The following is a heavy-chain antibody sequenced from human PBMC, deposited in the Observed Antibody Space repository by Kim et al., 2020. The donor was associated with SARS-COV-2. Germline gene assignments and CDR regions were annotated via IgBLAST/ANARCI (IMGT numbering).Heavy chain of an antibody. CDR1: GFTFSNYG. D-gene: IGHD3-10*01. J-gene: IGHJ6*02. CDR2: ISFDGSNK. Sequence: GGSLRLSCAASGFTFSNYGIHWVRQAPGKGLEWVAVISFDGSNKFYADAVKGRFTISRDNSKNTLFLQMNSLRAEDTALYYCAKDSYVSGTYYIHTYYCSMDVWGQGTTVTVSS. CDR3: AKDSYVSGTYYIHTYYCSMDV. V-gene: IGHV3-30*18.